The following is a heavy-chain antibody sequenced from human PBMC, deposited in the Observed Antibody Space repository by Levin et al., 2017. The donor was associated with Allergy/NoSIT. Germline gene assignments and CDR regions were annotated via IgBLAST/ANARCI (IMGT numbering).Heavy chain of an antibody. V-gene: IGHV4-31*03. J-gene: IGHJ4*02. CDR2: IYYSGST. CDR3: ARRPDNWNYYFDY. CDR1: GGSISSGGYY. Sequence: PSETLSLTCTVSGGSISSGGYYWSWIRQHPGKGLEWIGYIYYSGSTYYNPSLKSRVTISVDTSKNQFSLKLSSVTAADTAVYYCARRPDNWNYYFDYWGQGTLVTVSS. D-gene: IGHD1-7*01.